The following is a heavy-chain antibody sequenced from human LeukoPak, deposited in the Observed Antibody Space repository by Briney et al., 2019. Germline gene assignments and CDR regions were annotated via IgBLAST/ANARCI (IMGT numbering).Heavy chain of an antibody. D-gene: IGHD1-26*01. V-gene: IGHV1-18*04. CDR3: AGSGDFGPWRYLAY. CDR2: ISGYNGNS. CDR1: GYTFTGYY. Sequence: ASVKVSCQASGYTFTGYYMHWVGQAPGQGLEWMGWISGYNGNSKYAQKLQGRVTMTTDTSTSTAYMELRSLRSDDTAVYYCAGSGDFGPWRYLAYWGQGTLVTVSS. J-gene: IGHJ4*02.